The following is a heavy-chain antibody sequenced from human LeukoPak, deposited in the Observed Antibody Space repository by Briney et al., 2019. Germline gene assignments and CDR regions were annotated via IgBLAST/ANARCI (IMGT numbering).Heavy chain of an antibody. J-gene: IGHJ4*02. CDR1: GGSISSYY. CDR2: IYYSGST. D-gene: IGHD3-3*01. V-gene: IGHV4-59*01. CDR3: ARELYDFWSGSFDY. Sequence: SETLSLTCTVSGGSISSYYWSWIRQPAGKGLEWIGYIYYSGSTNYNPSLKSRVIISVDTSKNQFSLKLSSVTAADTAVYYCARELYDFWSGSFDYWGQGTLVTVSS.